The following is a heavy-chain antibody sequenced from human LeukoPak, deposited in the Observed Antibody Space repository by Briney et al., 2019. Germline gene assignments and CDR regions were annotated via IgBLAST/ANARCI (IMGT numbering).Heavy chain of an antibody. V-gene: IGHV3-21*01. CDR1: GFTFSSYS. CDR2: ISSSSSYI. D-gene: IGHD2-15*01. Sequence: GGSLRLSCAASGFTFSSYSMNWVRQAPGKGLEWVSSISSSSSYIYYADSVKGRFTISRDNAKNSLYLQMNSLRAEDTAVYYCARDLGSTFPRRPPHDAFDIWGQGTMVTVSS. J-gene: IGHJ3*02. CDR3: ARDLGSTFPRRPPHDAFDI.